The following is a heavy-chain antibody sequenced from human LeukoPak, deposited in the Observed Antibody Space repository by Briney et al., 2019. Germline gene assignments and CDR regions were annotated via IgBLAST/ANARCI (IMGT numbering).Heavy chain of an antibody. CDR3: ARDLHLWFGELPDAFDI. D-gene: IGHD3-10*01. J-gene: IGHJ3*02. V-gene: IGHV3-21*01. CDR1: GFTFSSYS. Sequence: GGSLRLSCAASGFTFSSYSMNWVRQAPGKGLEWVSSISSSSSYIYYADSVKGRFTISRDNAKNSLYLQMNSLRAEDTAVYYCARDLHLWFGELPDAFDIWGQGTMVTVSS. CDR2: ISSSSSYI.